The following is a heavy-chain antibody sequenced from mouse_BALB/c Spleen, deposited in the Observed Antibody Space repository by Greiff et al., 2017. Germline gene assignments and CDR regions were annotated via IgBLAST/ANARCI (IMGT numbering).Heavy chain of an antibody. D-gene: IGHD2-4*01. CDR3: TRGGMITPTVGMDY. CDR1: GFTFSNYW. V-gene: IGHV6-6*02. CDR2: IRLKSNNYAT. Sequence: EVHLVESGGGLVQPGGSMKLSCVASGFTFSNYWMNWVRQSPEKGLEWVAEIRLKSNNYATHYAESVKGRFTISRDDSKSSVYLQMNNLRAEDTGIYYCTRGGMITPTVGMDYWGQGTSVTVSS. J-gene: IGHJ4*01.